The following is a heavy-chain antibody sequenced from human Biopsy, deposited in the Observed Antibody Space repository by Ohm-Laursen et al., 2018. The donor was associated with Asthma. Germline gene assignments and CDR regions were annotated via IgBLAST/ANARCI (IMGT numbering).Heavy chain of an antibody. CDR2: VYWTGST. Sequence: PGTLSLTCSVYGGSISSFYWSWIRQSPEKGLEWMGYVYWTGSTNYNPSLKSRVTMSVDTSKNRMFLELTSVTAADTAIYYCVRAVRNEQWLAPFGYWGQGKPVTVSS. V-gene: IGHV4-59*01. J-gene: IGHJ4*02. CDR3: VRAVRNEQWLAPFGY. D-gene: IGHD6-19*01. CDR1: GGSISSFY.